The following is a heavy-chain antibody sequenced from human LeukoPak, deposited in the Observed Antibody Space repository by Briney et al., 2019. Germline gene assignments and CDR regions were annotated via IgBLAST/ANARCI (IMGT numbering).Heavy chain of an antibody. CDR2: ISAYNGNT. CDR1: GYSFTNYG. Sequence: ASVKVSCKASGYSFTNYGISWARQAPGQGLEWAGWISAYNGNTNYTQKMQGRVTMTTDTSTTTAYMELRSLRSDDTAMYYCARERKWVRADPYNGFDIWGQGTLVTVSS. D-gene: IGHD1-1*01. J-gene: IGHJ3*02. V-gene: IGHV1-18*01. CDR3: ARERKWVRADPYNGFDI.